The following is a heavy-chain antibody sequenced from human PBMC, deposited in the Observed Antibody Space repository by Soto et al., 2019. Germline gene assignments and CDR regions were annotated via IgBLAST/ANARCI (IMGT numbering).Heavy chain of an antibody. CDR2: VAHTGST. V-gene: IGHV4-34*01. J-gene: IGHJ6*02. Sequence: QVQPQQWGAGLLKPSDTLSLTCAVYGGSFSGYYWSWIRQPPGKGLEWIGEVAHTGSTSYNPSLKSRVTLSLDTSKDQLSQKVRSVTAADTAVYYCVNYYDRPDGMDVWGQGTTVTVSS. CDR3: VNYYDRPDGMDV. D-gene: IGHD3-22*01. CDR1: GGSFSGYY.